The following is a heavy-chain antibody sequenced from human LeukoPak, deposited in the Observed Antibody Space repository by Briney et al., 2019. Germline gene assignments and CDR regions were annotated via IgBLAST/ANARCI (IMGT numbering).Heavy chain of an antibody. Sequence: SETLSLTCAVYGGSFSGYYWSWIRQPPGKGVEGSGEINYSGNTNYNPSLKSRVTISLDTSKNQFSLKLSSVTAADTAVYYCARETRGYYVSGNYYFDYWGQGSLVTVSS. CDR1: GGSFSGYY. CDR2: INYSGNT. CDR3: ARETRGYYVSGNYYFDY. V-gene: IGHV4-34*01. D-gene: IGHD3-10*01. J-gene: IGHJ4*02.